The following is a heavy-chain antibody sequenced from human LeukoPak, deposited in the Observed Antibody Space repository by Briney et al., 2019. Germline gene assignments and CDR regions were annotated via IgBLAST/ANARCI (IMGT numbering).Heavy chain of an antibody. CDR1: GYTFTGYY. D-gene: IGHD3-9*01. Sequence: GASVKVSCKASGYTFTGYYMRWVRQAPGQGLEWMGWINPNSGGTNYAQKFQGRVTMTRDTSISTAYMELSRLRSDDTAVYYCATYYDILTGYYKTNFDYWGQGTLVTVSS. J-gene: IGHJ4*02. CDR3: ATYYDILTGYYKTNFDY. V-gene: IGHV1-2*02. CDR2: INPNSGGT.